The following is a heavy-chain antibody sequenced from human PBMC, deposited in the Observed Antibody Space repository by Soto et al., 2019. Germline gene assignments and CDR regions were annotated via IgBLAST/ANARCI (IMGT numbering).Heavy chain of an antibody. CDR2: IYYSGST. V-gene: IGHV4-31*03. CDR1: GGSISSGGYY. CDR3: ASRFSSSWYISPFFDY. Sequence: SETLSLTCTVSGGSISSGGYYWSWIRQHPGKGLEWIGCIYYSGSTYYNPSLKSRVTISVDTSKNQFSLKLSSVTAADTAVYYCASRFSSSWYISPFFDYWGQGTLVTVSS. J-gene: IGHJ4*02. D-gene: IGHD6-13*01.